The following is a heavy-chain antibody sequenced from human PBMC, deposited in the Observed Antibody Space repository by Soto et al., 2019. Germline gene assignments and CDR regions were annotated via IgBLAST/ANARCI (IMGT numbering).Heavy chain of an antibody. CDR3: ARAYSGYDDYYYYYMDV. CDR2: ISAYNGNT. J-gene: IGHJ6*03. D-gene: IGHD5-12*01. V-gene: IGHV1-18*01. CDR1: GYTFTSYG. Sequence: ASVKVSCKASGYTFTSYGISWVRQAPGQGLEWMGWISAYNGNTNYAQKLQGRVTMTTDTSTSTAYMELRSLRSDDTAVYYCARAYSGYDDYYYYYMDVWGKGTTVTVSS.